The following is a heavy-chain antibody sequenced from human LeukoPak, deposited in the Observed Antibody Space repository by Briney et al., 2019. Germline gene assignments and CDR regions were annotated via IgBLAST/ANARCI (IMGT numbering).Heavy chain of an antibody. J-gene: IGHJ3*01. CDR3: AIYVGRWLQLLALDS. V-gene: IGHV3-11*04. Sequence: GGSLRLSCAASGFTFSDYYMSWVRQAPGKGLEWVSYISSSGSTIYYADSVKGRFTISRDNAKNSLYLQMNSLRAEDTAVYYCAIYVGRWLQLLALDSSGRATVVTVSS. CDR2: ISSSGSTI. D-gene: IGHD5-24*01. CDR1: GFTFSDYY.